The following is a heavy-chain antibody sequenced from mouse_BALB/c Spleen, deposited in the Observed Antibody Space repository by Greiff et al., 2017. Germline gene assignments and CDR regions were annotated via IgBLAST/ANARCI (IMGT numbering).Heavy chain of an antibody. CDR3: ARGHGSSPDAMDY. CDR2: INPSNGRT. Sequence: QVQLLQPGAELVQPGASVKLSCKASGYTFTSYWMHWVKQRPGQGLEWIGEINPSNGRTNYNEKFKSKATLTVDKSSSTAYMQLSSLTSEDSAVYYCARGHGSSPDAMDYWGQGTSVTVSA. CDR1: GYTFTSYW. J-gene: IGHJ4*01. D-gene: IGHD1-1*01. V-gene: IGHV1S81*02.